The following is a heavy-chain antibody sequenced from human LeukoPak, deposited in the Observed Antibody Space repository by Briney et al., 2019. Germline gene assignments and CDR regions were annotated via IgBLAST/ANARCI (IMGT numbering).Heavy chain of an antibody. J-gene: IGHJ4*02. CDR1: GYTFTSYY. V-gene: IGHV1-46*01. CDR2: INPSGGST. CDR3: ARDDSDDRSGYQHSTRNDY. D-gene: IGHD3-22*01. Sequence: GASVKVSCKASGYTFTSYYMHWVRQAPGQGLEWMGIINPSGGSTNYAQKFQGRVTMTRDTSTSTVYMELSSLRSEDTAVYYCARDDSDDRSGYQHSTRNDYWGQGTLVTVSS.